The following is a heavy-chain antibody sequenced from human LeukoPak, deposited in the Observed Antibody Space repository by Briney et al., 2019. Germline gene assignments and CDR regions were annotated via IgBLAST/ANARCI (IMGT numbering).Heavy chain of an antibody. Sequence: GGSLRLSCAASGFXFSTYWITWVRQAPGKGLEWVANINQDGTEKNYMDSVKGRFTISRDNANNFLYLQMNNVRAEDTAVYYCARGGGYCRGGNCCCHYFDYWGQGILVTVSS. CDR3: ARGGGYCRGGNCCCHYFDY. CDR1: GFXFSTYW. CDR2: INQDGTEK. V-gene: IGHV3-7*02. J-gene: IGHJ4*02. D-gene: IGHD2-15*01.